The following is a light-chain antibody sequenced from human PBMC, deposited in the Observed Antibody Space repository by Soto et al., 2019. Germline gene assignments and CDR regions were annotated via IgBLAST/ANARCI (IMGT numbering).Light chain of an antibody. J-gene: IGLJ3*02. CDR3: ETWDSNNWV. Sequence: QSVLTQSSSASASLGSSVKLTCTLSSGHSSYIITWHQQQPGKAPRYLMKLEGSGSYNKGSGVPDRFSGSSSGADRYLTISTLHFEDEADYYCETWDSNNWVFGGGTKVTVL. CDR2: LEGSGSY. CDR1: SGHSSYI. V-gene: IGLV4-60*02.